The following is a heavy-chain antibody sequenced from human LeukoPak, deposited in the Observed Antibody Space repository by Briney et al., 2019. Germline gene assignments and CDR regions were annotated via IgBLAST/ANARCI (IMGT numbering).Heavy chain of an antibody. Sequence: SQTLSLTCTVSGGSISSGSYYWSWIRQPPGKGLEWIGYIYYSGSTNYNPSLKSRVTISVDTSKNQFSLKLSSVTAADTAVYYCARGGIAVAHVDYWGQGTLVTVSS. CDR1: GGSISSGSYY. J-gene: IGHJ4*02. CDR3: ARGGIAVAHVDY. CDR2: IYYSGST. V-gene: IGHV4-61*01. D-gene: IGHD6-19*01.